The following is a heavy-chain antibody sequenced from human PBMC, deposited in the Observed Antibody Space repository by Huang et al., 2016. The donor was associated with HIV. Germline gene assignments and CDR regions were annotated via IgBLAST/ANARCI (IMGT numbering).Heavy chain of an antibody. J-gene: IGHJ4*02. Sequence: QVQLQQWGAGLLKPSETLSLTCAVYGGSFSGYYWSWIRQPPRKGLEWFGEINHSRSTNYNPSLKSRVTISVDTSKNQFSLKLSSVTAADTAVYYCAREGRSGWENLDYWGQGTLVTVSS. V-gene: IGHV4-34*01. D-gene: IGHD6-19*01. CDR1: GGSFSGYY. CDR3: AREGRSGWENLDY. CDR2: INHSRST.